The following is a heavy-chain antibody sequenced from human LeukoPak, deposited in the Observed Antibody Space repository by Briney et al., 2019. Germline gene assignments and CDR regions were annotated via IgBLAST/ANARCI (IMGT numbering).Heavy chain of an antibody. CDR1: GGSISSYY. CDR3: ARDLLLDLDY. Sequence: SETLSLTCTVSGGSISSYYWSWIRQPPGKGLEWIGYIYYSGSTNYNPSLKSRVTISVDTSKNQFSLRLSSVTAADTAVYYCARDLLLDLDYWGQGTLVTVSS. V-gene: IGHV4-59*12. D-gene: IGHD1-1*01. CDR2: IYYSGST. J-gene: IGHJ4*02.